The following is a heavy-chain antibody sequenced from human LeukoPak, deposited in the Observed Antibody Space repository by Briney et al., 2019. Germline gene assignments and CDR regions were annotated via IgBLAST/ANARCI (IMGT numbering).Heavy chain of an antibody. CDR1: GASITSYY. V-gene: IGHV4-59*01. CDR3: ARVVDYYDSSGYYLGP. CDR2: IYYSGST. Sequence: PSETLSLTCTVSGASITSYYWSWIRQPPGKGLEWIGYIYYSGSTNYNPSLKNRVTISVDTSKNQFSLKLSSVTAADTAVYYCARVVDYYDSSGYYLGPWGQGTLVTVSS. D-gene: IGHD3-22*01. J-gene: IGHJ5*02.